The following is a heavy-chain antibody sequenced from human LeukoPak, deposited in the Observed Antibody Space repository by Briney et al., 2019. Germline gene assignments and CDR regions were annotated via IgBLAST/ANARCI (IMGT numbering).Heavy chain of an antibody. CDR2: MNPNSGNT. CDR3: ARGQQLHFTLNWFDP. D-gene: IGHD6-13*01. J-gene: IGHJ5*02. CDR1: GYTFTSYD. Sequence: GASVKVSCKASGYTFTSYDINWVRQATGQGLEWMGWMNPNSGNTGYAQKFQGRVTMTRNTSISTAYMELSSLRSEDTAVYYCARGQQLHFTLNWFDPLGPGNPGHRLL. V-gene: IGHV1-8*01.